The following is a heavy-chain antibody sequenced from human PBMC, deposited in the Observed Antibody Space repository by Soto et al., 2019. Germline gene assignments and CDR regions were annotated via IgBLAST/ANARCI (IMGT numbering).Heavy chain of an antibody. V-gene: IGHV3-53*01. Sequence: GGSLRRSCAASGCTVSSNHMNWIRQAPGKGLKWVSVIYSGGSTYYADSVKGRFTISRDNSENAVYLQMNSLRAEDTAVYYCARDGCDYEDYRYGMDVWGRGTTVAVSS. CDR1: GCTVSSNH. J-gene: IGHJ6*02. CDR2: IYSGGST. D-gene: IGHD2-21*02. CDR3: ARDGCDYEDYRYGMDV.